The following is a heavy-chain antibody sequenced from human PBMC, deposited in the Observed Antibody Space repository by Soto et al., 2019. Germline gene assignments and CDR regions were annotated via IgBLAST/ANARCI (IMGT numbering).Heavy chain of an antibody. D-gene: IGHD3-22*01. Sequence: QVQLVQSGAEVKKPGSSVKVSCRASGGTFSSYAINWVRQAPEQGLEWMGGIIPVLGTEDYSQKFQGRVTITADESTSTAYMELSSLRSEDAAVYYCATGTAGDSSGYWVYWGQGTLVTVSS. CDR1: GGTFSSYA. CDR3: ATGTAGDSSGYWVY. V-gene: IGHV1-69*01. CDR2: IIPVLGTE. J-gene: IGHJ4*02.